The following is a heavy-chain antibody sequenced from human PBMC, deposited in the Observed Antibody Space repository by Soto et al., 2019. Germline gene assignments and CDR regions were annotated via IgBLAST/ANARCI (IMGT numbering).Heavy chain of an antibody. Sequence: QVQLVESGGGVVQPGRSLRLSCAASGFTFSSYGMHWVRQAPGKGLEWVAVISYDGSNKYYADSVKGRFTISRDNSKNTLYLQMNSLRAEDTAVYYCAKGPVRAGLMDFDWSQVDYWGQGTLVTVSS. CDR3: AKGPVRAGLMDFDWSQVDY. CDR2: ISYDGSNK. J-gene: IGHJ4*02. V-gene: IGHV3-30*18. CDR1: GFTFSSYG. D-gene: IGHD3-9*01.